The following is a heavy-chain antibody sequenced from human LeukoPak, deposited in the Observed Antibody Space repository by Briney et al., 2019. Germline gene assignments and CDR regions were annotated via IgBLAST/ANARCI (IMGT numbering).Heavy chain of an antibody. J-gene: IGHJ4*02. CDR3: ARDDYYDSSV. V-gene: IGHV3-48*01. D-gene: IGHD3-22*01. CDR2: ISSRSSTI. CDR1: GFTFSSYS. Sequence: PGGSLRLSCAASGFTFSSYSMNWVRQAPGKGLEWVSYISSRSSTIYYADSVKGRFTISRDNAKNSLYLQMNSLRAEDTAVYYCARDDYYDSSVWGQGTLVTVSS.